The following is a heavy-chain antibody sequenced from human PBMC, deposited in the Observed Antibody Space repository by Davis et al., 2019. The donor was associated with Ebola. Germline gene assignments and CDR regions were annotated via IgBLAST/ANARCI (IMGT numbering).Heavy chain of an antibody. CDR2: INAGNGNT. Sequence: ASVKVSCKASGYTFTSYDISWVRQAPGQGLEWMGWINAGNGNTKYSQKFQGRVTITRDTSASTAYMELSSLRSEDTAVYYCARDLGGSGSYYMYNWFDPWGQGTLVTVSS. CDR3: ARDLGGSGSYYMYNWFDP. J-gene: IGHJ5*02. V-gene: IGHV1-3*01. D-gene: IGHD3-10*01. CDR1: GYTFTSYD.